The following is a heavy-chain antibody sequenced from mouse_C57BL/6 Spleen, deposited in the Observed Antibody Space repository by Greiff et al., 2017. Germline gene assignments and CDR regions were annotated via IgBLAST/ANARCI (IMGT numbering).Heavy chain of an antibody. D-gene: IGHD1-1*01. Sequence: VQVVESGPGLVAPSQSLSITCTVSGFSLTSYAISWVRQPPGKGLEWLGVIWTGGGTNYNSALKSRLSISKDNSKSQVFLKMNSLQTDDTARYYCAREGDYYGPLGGYFDYWGQGTTLTVSS. CDR3: AREGDYYGPLGGYFDY. J-gene: IGHJ2*01. V-gene: IGHV2-9-1*01. CDR1: GFSLTSYA. CDR2: IWTGGGT.